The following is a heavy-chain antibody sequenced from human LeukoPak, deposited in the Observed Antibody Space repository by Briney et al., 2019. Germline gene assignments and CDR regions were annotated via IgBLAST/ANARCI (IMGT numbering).Heavy chain of an antibody. D-gene: IGHD3-10*01. CDR1: GGSISSTHYY. CDR3: ASKPIFYDSRSHWYYFDY. J-gene: IGHJ4*02. Sequence: SETLSLTCTVSGGSISSTHYYWGWVRQPPGRGLEWIASIYYSGTSYYNPSLASRVTISVDTSRNQFSLKLSSVTAADTAVYYCASKPIFYDSRSHWYYFDYWGQGTLVTVSS. V-gene: IGHV4-39*01. CDR2: IYYSGTS.